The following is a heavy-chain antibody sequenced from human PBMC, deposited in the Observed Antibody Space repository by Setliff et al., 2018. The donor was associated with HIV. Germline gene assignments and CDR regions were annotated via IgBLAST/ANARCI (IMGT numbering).Heavy chain of an antibody. Sequence: SETLSLTCTISGGSFTSRSYYWGWIRQHPGKGLEWIGYIYYSGSTYYNPSLKSRVTISVDTSKNQFSLKLSSVTAADTAVYYCARHRRDYYGSGGYSAWGQGTLVTVSS. CDR1: GGSFTSRSYY. D-gene: IGHD3-10*01. CDR3: ARHRRDYYGSGGYSA. J-gene: IGHJ5*02. CDR2: IYYSGST. V-gene: IGHV4-31*03.